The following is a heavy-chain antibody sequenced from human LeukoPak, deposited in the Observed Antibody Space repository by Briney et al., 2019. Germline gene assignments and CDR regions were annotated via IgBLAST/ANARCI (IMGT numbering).Heavy chain of an antibody. CDR2: MQDNGRV. V-gene: IGHV4-59*11. J-gene: IGHJ6*03. CDR1: GVSITNHF. CDR3: ARIRGWEGSRYYYYYYMDV. Sequence: SETLSLTCSVSGVSITNHFWSWIRQPPGKGLEWIGFMQDNGRVDYNPSLKSRVTISLDKSNNQFSLKLTSVTAADTAVYYCARIRGWEGSRYYYYYYMDVWGKGTAVTVSS. D-gene: IGHD1-26*01.